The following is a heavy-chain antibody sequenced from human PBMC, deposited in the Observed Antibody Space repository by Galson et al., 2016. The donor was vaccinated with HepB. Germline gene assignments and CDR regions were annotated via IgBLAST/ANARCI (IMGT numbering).Heavy chain of an antibody. D-gene: IGHD3-10*02. CDR2: IYYTERT. Sequence: ETLSLPCTVSGGSISGSCWRWLRQPPGKGLEWIGCIYYTERTNYNPSLKSRVTISVNTSRNQFSLKLSSVTAADTAVYYCARGNLFGGNYGMDVWGQGTTITVSS. V-gene: IGHV4-59*01. CDR1: GGSISGSC. J-gene: IGHJ6*02. CDR3: ARGNLFGGNYGMDV.